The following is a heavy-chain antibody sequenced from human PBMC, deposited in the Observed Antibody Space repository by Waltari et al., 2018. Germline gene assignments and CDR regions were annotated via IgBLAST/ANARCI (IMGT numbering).Heavy chain of an antibody. D-gene: IGHD3-10*01. Sequence: QVQLQQWGAGLLKPSETLSLTCAVYGGSFSGYYWSWLRTPPGKGLEWIGEINHSGSTNYNPSLKSRVTISVDTSKNQFSLKLSSVTAADTAVYYCARVHTYSGGPLGPWGQGTLVTVSS. V-gene: IGHV4-34*01. CDR1: GGSFSGYY. J-gene: IGHJ5*02. CDR2: INHSGST. CDR3: ARVHTYSGGPLGP.